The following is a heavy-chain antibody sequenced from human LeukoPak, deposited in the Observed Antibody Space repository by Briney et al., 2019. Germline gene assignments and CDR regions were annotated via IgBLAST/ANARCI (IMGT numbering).Heavy chain of an antibody. V-gene: IGHV4-38-2*02. CDR1: GYSISSGYY. D-gene: IGHD3-16*01. Sequence: KPSETLSLTCTGSGYSISSGYYWGWIRQPPGKALEWIGSIYHSGSTYYNPSLKSRVTISVDTSKNQFSLKLSSVTAADTAVYYCARDTLGGNRFDPWGQGTLVTVSS. CDR2: IYHSGST. J-gene: IGHJ5*02. CDR3: ARDTLGGNRFDP.